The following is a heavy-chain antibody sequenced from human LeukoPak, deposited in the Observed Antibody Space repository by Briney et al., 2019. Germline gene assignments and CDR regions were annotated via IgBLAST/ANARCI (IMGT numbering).Heavy chain of an antibody. V-gene: IGHV4-39*01. CDR1: GGSISSSSYY. J-gene: IGHJ5*02. D-gene: IGHD3-10*01. CDR2: IYYSGST. CDR3: ARRSGWFDP. Sequence: PSETLFLTCTVSGGSISSSSYYWGWIRQPPGKGLEWIGSIYYSGSTYYNPSLKSRVTISVDTSKNQFSLKLSSVTAADTAVYYCARRSGWFDPWGQGTLVTVSS.